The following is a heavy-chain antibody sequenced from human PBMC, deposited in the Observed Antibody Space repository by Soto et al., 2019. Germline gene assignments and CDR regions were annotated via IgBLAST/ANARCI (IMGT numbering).Heavy chain of an antibody. D-gene: IGHD6-13*01. CDR3: ARGRSSWYRRGSYYYYGMDV. CDR1: GGAFSGFY. J-gene: IGHJ6*02. V-gene: IGHV4-34*01. CDR2: IDHSEST. Sequence: QEQLQQWGAGLLKPSETLSLTCVVYGGAFSGFYWTWIRQPPGKGLEWIGEIDHSESTNYNPPLKSRVTISVDTSKNQVSLKLSSVNAADTAVYYCARGRSSWYRRGSYYYYGMDVWGQGTAVTVSS.